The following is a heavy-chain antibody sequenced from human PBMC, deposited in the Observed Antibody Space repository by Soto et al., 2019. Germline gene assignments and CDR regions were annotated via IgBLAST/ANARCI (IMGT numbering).Heavy chain of an antibody. D-gene: IGHD6-19*01. CDR3: ARSVAGLDY. J-gene: IGHJ4*02. CDR2: INHSGST. CDR1: GGSFSDYY. V-gene: IGHV4-34*01. Sequence: QVQLQQWGAGLLKPSETLSLTCAVYGGSFSDYYWSWIRQPPGKGLEWIGEINHSGSTNYNPSLNSRVTISVDTSKNQFSLKLSAVTAADTGVYYCARSVAGLDYWCQGTLVTVSS.